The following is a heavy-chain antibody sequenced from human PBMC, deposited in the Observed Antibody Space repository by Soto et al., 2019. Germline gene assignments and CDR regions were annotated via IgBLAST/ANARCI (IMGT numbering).Heavy chain of an antibody. CDR2: ISGSGGST. CDR1: GFTFSSYA. V-gene: IGHV3-23*01. J-gene: IGHJ4*02. D-gene: IGHD4-17*01. Sequence: SLRLSCAASGFTFSSYAMSWVRQAPGKGLEWVSAISGSGGSTYYADSVKGRFTISRDNSKNTLYLQMNSLRAEDTAVYYCAKDPATTVTTVYYFDYWGQGTLVTVSS. CDR3: AKDPATTVTTVYYFDY.